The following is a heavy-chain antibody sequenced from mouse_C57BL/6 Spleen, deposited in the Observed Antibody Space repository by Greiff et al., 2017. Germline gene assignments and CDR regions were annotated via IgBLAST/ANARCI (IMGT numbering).Heavy chain of an antibody. CDR2: IYPSDSET. V-gene: IGHV1-61*01. Sequence: QVQLQQPGAELVRPGSSVKLSCKASGYTFTSYWMDWVKQRPGQGLEWIGNIYPSDSETHYNQKFKDKATLTVDKSSSTAYMQLSSLSSEDSAVYCCARQVVGPDYWGQGTTLTVSS. J-gene: IGHJ2*01. D-gene: IGHD1-1*01. CDR1: GYTFTSYW. CDR3: ARQVVGPDY.